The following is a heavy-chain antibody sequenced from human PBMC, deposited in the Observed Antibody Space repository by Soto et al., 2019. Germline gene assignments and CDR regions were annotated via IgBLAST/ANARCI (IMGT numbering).Heavy chain of an antibody. Sequence: ASVKVSCKASGGTFSSYAISWVRQAPGQGLEWMGGIIPIFGTANYAQKFQGRVTITADESTSTAYMELSSLRSEDTAVYYCARDEHGVGATTYLGYWGQGTLVTVSS. D-gene: IGHD1-26*01. V-gene: IGHV1-69*13. CDR2: IIPIFGTA. J-gene: IGHJ4*02. CDR1: GGTFSSYA. CDR3: ARDEHGVGATTYLGY.